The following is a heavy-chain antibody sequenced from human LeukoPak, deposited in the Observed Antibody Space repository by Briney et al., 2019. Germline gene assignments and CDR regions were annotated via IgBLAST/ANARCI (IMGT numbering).Heavy chain of an antibody. CDR2: IYYGGST. Sequence: PSETLSLTCTVSGGSISSYYWSWIRQPPGKGLEWIGYIYYGGSTNYNPSLKSRVTISVDTSKNQFSLKLSSVTAADTAVYYCAGVRGAFDYWGQGTLVTVSS. V-gene: IGHV4-59*08. J-gene: IGHJ4*02. CDR3: AGVRGAFDY. D-gene: IGHD3-10*01. CDR1: GGSISSYY.